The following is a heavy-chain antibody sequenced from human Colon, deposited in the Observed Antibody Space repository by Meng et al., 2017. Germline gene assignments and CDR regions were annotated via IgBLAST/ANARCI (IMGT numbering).Heavy chain of an antibody. D-gene: IGHD3/OR15-3a*01. Sequence: QVRRVESGGGVVQPGRSLRRSCAASGFTFRTYGMHWVRQSPGKGLEWVTLTSYDGSYKSYSDSVRGRFTISRDNSNNTLYLQMNSLRPEDTAVYYCVKGVFGTAAATPFDSWGQGTLVTVSS. V-gene: IGHV3-30*18. CDR1: GFTFRTYG. CDR3: VKGVFGTAAATPFDS. CDR2: TSYDGSYK. J-gene: IGHJ4*02.